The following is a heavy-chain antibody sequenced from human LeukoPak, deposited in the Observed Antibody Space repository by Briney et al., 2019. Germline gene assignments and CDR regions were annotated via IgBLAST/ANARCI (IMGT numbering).Heavy chain of an antibody. CDR3: ARDLFLPAMVRENRLGAFDI. Sequence: PGGSLRLSCAASGFTFRRNGMHWVRQAPGKGLEWVALIWYDGSDEYYIDSVKGRFTISRDNAKNSLYLQMNSLRAEDTAVYYCARDLFLPAMVRENRLGAFDIWGQGTMVTVSS. CDR2: IWYDGSDE. CDR1: GFTFRRNG. V-gene: IGHV3-33*01. D-gene: IGHD3-10*01. J-gene: IGHJ3*02.